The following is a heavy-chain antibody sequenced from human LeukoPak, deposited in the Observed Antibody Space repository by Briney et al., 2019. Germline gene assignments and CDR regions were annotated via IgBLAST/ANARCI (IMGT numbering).Heavy chain of an antibody. D-gene: IGHD6-13*01. Sequence: GASVKVSCKASGFTFTSSAMQWVRQARGQRLGWIGWIVVGSGNTNYAQKFQERVTITRDMSTSTAYMELSSPRSEDTAVYYCAARGGQQLAQGRYYYYGMDVWGQGTTVTVSS. CDR1: GFTFTSSA. J-gene: IGHJ6*02. CDR2: IVVGSGNT. CDR3: AARGGQQLAQGRYYYYGMDV. V-gene: IGHV1-58*02.